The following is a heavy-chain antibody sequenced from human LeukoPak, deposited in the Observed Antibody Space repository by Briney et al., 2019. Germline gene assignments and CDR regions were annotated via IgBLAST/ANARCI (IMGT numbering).Heavy chain of an antibody. CDR1: GGSFSGYY. V-gene: IGHV4-34*01. CDR3: ARGRIAARRYFDY. CDR2: INHSGST. D-gene: IGHD6-6*01. J-gene: IGHJ4*02. Sequence: PSETLSLTCAVYGGSFSGYYWSWIRQPPGKGLEWIGEINHSGSTNYNPSLKSRVTISVDTSKNQFSLKLSSVTAADTAVYHCARGRIAARRYFDYWGQGTLVTVSS.